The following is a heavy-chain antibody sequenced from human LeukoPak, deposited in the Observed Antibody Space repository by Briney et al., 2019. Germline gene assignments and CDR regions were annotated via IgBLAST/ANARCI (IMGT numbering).Heavy chain of an antibody. J-gene: IGHJ3*02. CDR1: GGTFSSYA. V-gene: IGHV1-69*13. CDR3: ASRYYYDSSGYYRIDAFDI. D-gene: IGHD3-22*01. Sequence: ASVKVSCKASGGTFSSYAISWVRQAPGQGLEWMGGIIPIFGTANYAQKFQGRVTITADESTSTAYMELSSLRSEDTAVYYCASRYYYDSSGYYRIDAFDIRGQGTMVTVSS. CDR2: IIPIFGTA.